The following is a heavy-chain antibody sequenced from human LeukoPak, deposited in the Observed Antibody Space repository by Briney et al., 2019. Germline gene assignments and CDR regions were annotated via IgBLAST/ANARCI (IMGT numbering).Heavy chain of an antibody. V-gene: IGHV3-74*01. Sequence: GGSLRLSCAASGIAFSNHWMHWVRQAPGKGLEWVSWINNDGSYAVYADSVRARFTISRDNARNTLYLQMNSLRPEDTAVYYCARDRPHNWFDPWGQGTLVTVSS. J-gene: IGHJ5*02. CDR3: ARDRPHNWFDP. CDR2: INNDGSYA. CDR1: GIAFSNHW.